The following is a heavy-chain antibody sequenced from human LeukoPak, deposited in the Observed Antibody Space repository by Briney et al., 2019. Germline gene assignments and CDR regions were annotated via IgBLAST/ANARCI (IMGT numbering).Heavy chain of an antibody. Sequence: GGSLRLSCAASGFTVSGSTMNWVRQAPGKGLEWVSFISTSSSYIYYADSVKGRFTISRDNAKNLLYLQLNRLRAEDTAVYYCARTYSDILTGYNPYFDYWGQGILVTVSS. CDR2: ISTSSSYI. D-gene: IGHD3-9*01. J-gene: IGHJ4*02. CDR1: GFTVSGST. CDR3: ARTYSDILTGYNPYFDY. V-gene: IGHV3-21*01.